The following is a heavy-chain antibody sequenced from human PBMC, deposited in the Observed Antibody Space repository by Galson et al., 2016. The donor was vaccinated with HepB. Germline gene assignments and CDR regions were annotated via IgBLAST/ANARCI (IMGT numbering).Heavy chain of an antibody. J-gene: IGHJ5*02. CDR2: VYYSGYT. D-gene: IGHD2-15*01. V-gene: IGHV4-61*01. Sequence: LSLTCTVSGDSVTSGNHYWSWIRQPPGKGLEWIGYVYYSGYTNYNPALKSRVTVSADTSKNQYCLTLSSVTAADTAVYFCASLGYCGGGTCSSTSFSWGQGTLVNVSS. CDR1: GDSVTSGNHY. CDR3: ASLGYCGGGTCSSTSFS.